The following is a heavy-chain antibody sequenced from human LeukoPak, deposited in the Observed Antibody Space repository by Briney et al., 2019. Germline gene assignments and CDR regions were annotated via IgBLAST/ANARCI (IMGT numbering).Heavy chain of an antibody. Sequence: PSETLSLTCAVYGGSFSGYYRSWIRQPPGKGLEWIGEINHSGSTNYNPSLKSRVTISVDTSKNQFSLKLSSVTAADTAVYYCARGKGWARILFDYWGQGTLVTVSS. CDR3: ARGKGWARILFDY. CDR2: INHSGST. V-gene: IGHV4-34*01. J-gene: IGHJ4*02. CDR1: GGSFSGYY. D-gene: IGHD6-19*01.